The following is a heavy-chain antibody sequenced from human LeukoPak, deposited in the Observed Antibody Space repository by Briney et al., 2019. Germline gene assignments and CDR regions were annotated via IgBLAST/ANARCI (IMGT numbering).Heavy chain of an antibody. CDR1: GYTLTELS. Sequence: ASVKVSCKVSGYTLTELSMHWVRQAPGKGLEWMGGFDPEDGETIYAQKFQGRVTMTEDTSTDTAYMELSSLRSEDTAVYYCATGNSTGIAAANDAFDIWGQGTMVTVSS. D-gene: IGHD6-13*01. CDR2: FDPEDGET. V-gene: IGHV1-24*01. J-gene: IGHJ3*02. CDR3: ATGNSTGIAAANDAFDI.